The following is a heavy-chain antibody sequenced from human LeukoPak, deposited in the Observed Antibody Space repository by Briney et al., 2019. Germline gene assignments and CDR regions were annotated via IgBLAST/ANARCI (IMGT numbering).Heavy chain of an antibody. CDR3: ATAYYGPGTYYFDY. D-gene: IGHD3-10*01. Sequence: ASVKVSCKVSGYTLTELSMHWVRQAPGKGLEWMGGFDPEDGETIYAQKFQGRVTMTEDTSTDTAYMELSSLRSEDTAVYYCATAYYGPGTYYFDYWGQGTLVTVSS. V-gene: IGHV1-24*01. CDR1: GYTLTELS. CDR2: FDPEDGET. J-gene: IGHJ4*02.